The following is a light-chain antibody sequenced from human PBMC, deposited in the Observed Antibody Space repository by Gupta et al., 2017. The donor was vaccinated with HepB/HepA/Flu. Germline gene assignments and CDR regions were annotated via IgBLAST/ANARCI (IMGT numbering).Light chain of an antibody. Sequence: SALPQPASVSGSPGQSLTISCTGTSHYVGRYNLVSWYQQYPGKAPKMIIYEVSKRPSGVSYRFAGSKSGNTASLTSSGRQAEDEADYYCHSDAGSGTWVFGGGTKLTAL. V-gene: IGLV2-23*02. CDR1: SHYVGRYNL. J-gene: IGLJ3*02. CDR3: HSDAGSGTWV. CDR2: EVS.